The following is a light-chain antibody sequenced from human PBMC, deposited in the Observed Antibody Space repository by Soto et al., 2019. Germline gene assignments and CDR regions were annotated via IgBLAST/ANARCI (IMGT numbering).Light chain of an antibody. CDR1: QSISSW. CDR2: GAS. J-gene: IGKJ2*01. V-gene: IGKV1-5*01. Sequence: DIQMTQSPSTLSASVGDRVTITCRASQSISSWLAWYQQNPGKAPKLLIYGASSLESGVPSRFSGSGSVTDFSLTIDSLQPDDVATYYCQQYSSSSSTFGQGTKLEIK. CDR3: QQYSSSSST.